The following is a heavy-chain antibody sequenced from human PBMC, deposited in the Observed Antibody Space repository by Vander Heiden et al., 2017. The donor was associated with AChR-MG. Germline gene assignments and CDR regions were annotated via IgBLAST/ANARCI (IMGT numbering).Heavy chain of an antibody. CDR3: ARDPSRGGNPTEYY. D-gene: IGHD2-15*01. J-gene: IGHJ4*02. CDR2: ISSSSSYI. Sequence: EVQLVESGGGLVKPGGSLRLSCAASGLTFSSYSMNWIRQAPGKGLEWVSSISSSSSYIYYADSVKGRFTISRDNAKNSLYLQMNSLRAEDTAVYYCARDPSRGGNPTEYYWGQGTLVTVSS. CDR1: GLTFSSYS. V-gene: IGHV3-21*01.